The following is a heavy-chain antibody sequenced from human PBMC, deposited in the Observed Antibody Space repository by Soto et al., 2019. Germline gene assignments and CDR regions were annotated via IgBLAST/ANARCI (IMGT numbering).Heavy chain of an antibody. D-gene: IGHD3-10*01. J-gene: IGHJ4*02. CDR1: GGSISSYY. V-gene: IGHV4-59*01. CDR3: AMVSGITNFFDY. Sequence: SETLSLTCTVSGGSISSYYWSWIRQPPGKGLEWIGYIYYSGSTNYNPSLKSRVTISVDTSKNQFSLKLSSVTAADTAVYYCAMVSGITNFFDYWGQGTLVTVSS. CDR2: IYYSGST.